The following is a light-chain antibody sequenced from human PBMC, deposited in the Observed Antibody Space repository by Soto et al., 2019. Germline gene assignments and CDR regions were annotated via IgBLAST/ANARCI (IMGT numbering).Light chain of an antibody. CDR1: QSVCSSY. CDR2: GAS. Sequence: EMVLTQSPGTLSLSPGERATLSCRASQSVCSSYLAWYQQKPGQAPRLLIYGASSRATGIPDRFSGSGSGTDFTLTISRLEPEDFAVYYCQQYGRSPPFTFGGGTKVEIK. CDR3: QQYGRSPPFT. V-gene: IGKV3-20*01. J-gene: IGKJ4*01.